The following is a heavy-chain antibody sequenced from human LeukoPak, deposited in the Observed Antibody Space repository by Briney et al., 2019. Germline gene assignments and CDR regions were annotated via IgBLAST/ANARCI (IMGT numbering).Heavy chain of an antibody. Sequence: GGSLRLSCAASGFTVSSNYMSWVRQAPGKGLEWVSVIYSGGSTYYADSVKGRFTISRDNSKNTLYLQMNSLRAEDTAVYYCAKDIPAGRWLLEWEPQNDAFDIWGQGTMVTVSS. V-gene: IGHV3-66*01. J-gene: IGHJ3*02. CDR3: AKDIPAGRWLLEWEPQNDAFDI. CDR2: IYSGGST. D-gene: IGHD4-23*01. CDR1: GFTVSSNY.